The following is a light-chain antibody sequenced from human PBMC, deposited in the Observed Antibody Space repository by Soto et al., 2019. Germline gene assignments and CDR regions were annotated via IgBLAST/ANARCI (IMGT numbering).Light chain of an antibody. Sequence: DIVMTQSPDSLAVSLGDRATINCKSSQSIFYSSNNKNYLAWYQQRPGQPPRLLIYWASTRQSGVPVRFSGSGSGTDFPLTISSLQAEDVAVYYCQQYYTTYPSFGQGTKVEIK. CDR2: WAS. V-gene: IGKV4-1*01. CDR1: QSIFYSSNNKNY. J-gene: IGKJ1*01. CDR3: QQYYTTYPS.